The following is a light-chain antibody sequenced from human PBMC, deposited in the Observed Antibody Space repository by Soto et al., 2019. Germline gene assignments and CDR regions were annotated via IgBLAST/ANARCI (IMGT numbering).Light chain of an antibody. CDR2: GAS. CDR1: QSVSSDY. V-gene: IGKV3-20*01. J-gene: IGKJ1*01. Sequence: EIVLTQSPGTLSLSPGERATLSCRASQSVSSDYLAWFQQKPGQAPRLLIFGASNRDTGIPDRFSGSGSGTDFTLTIGRLEPEDFAMYYCQQYGSSPGTFGQGTKVEVK. CDR3: QQYGSSPGT.